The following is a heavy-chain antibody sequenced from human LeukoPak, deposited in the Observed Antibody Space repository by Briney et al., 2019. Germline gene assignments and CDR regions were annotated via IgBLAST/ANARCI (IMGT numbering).Heavy chain of an antibody. J-gene: IGHJ4*02. V-gene: IGHV3-7*01. Sequence: AGGSLRLSCAASGFTFSSYWMSWVRQAPGKGLEWVANIKQDGSEKYYVDSVKGRFTISRDNAKNSLYLQMNSLRAEDTAVYYCAREYYCDSSGYYYFDYWGQGTLVTVSS. CDR2: IKQDGSEK. CDR1: GFTFSSYW. D-gene: IGHD3-22*01. CDR3: AREYYCDSSGYYYFDY.